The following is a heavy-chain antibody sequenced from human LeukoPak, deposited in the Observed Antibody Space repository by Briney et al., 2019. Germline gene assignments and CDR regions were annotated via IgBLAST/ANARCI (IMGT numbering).Heavy chain of an antibody. V-gene: IGHV3-23*01. CDR2: ISGSGGST. D-gene: IGHD4-17*01. CDR3: TSPNIARNGDYPDY. J-gene: IGHJ4*02. Sequence: GGSLRLSCAASGFTFSSYAMSWVRQAPGKGLEWVSAISGSGGSTYYADSVKGRFTISRDNSKNTLYLQMNSLKTEDTAVYYCTSPNIARNGDYPDYWGQGTLVTVSS. CDR1: GFTFSSYA.